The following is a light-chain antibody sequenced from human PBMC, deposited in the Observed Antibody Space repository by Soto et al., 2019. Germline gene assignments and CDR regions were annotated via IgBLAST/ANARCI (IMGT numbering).Light chain of an antibody. J-gene: IGKJ3*01. CDR3: QQSYSTPFS. V-gene: IGKV1-39*01. CDR1: QNISSY. CDR2: VAF. Sequence: DIQMTQSPSSLSASVGDRVTITCRASQNISSYLNWYQQEPGKAPKLLIYVAFSLQSGVPPRFSRSGSGTDFTLTISSLQPADFATYHCQQSYSTPFSFGPGTKVDIK.